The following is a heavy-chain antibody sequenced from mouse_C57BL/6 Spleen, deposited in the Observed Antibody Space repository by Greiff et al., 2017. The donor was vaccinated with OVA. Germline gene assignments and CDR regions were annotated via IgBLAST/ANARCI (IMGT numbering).Heavy chain of an antibody. D-gene: IGHD4-1*01. Sequence: VQLQQSGAELVRPGASVKLSCTASGFNIKDDYMHWVKQRPEQGLEWIGWIDPENGDTEYASKFQGKATITADTSTNTAYLQLSSLTSEDTAVYYCTTLTGDYWGQGTTLTVSS. J-gene: IGHJ2*01. CDR3: TTLTGDY. CDR2: IDPENGDT. CDR1: GFNIKDDY. V-gene: IGHV14-4*01.